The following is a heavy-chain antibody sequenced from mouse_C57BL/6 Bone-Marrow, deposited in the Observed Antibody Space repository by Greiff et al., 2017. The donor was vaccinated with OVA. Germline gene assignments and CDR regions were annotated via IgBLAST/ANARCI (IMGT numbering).Heavy chain of an antibody. CDR2: IYPGDGDT. Sequence: VQLQQSGPELVKPGASVKISCKASGYAFSSSWMNWVKQRPGKGLEWIGRIYPGDGDTNYNGKFKGKATLTADKSSSTAYMQLSSLTSEDSAVYFCARGKLGPVDWYFDVWGTGTTVTVSS. D-gene: IGHD4-1*01. V-gene: IGHV1-82*01. CDR1: GYAFSSSW. J-gene: IGHJ1*03. CDR3: ARGKLGPVDWYFDV.